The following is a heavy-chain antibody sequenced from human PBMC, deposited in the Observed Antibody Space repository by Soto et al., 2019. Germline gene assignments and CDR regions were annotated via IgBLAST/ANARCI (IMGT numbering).Heavy chain of an antibody. CDR3: ALTRRSSLLEVAGPGFEY. Sequence: QVRLVESGGGVVQPGRSLRLSCAASGFNFGVFGMHLVRQAPGKGLEWLSVLSYEGSEEYYADSVRGRFTISRDNSKNTLFLQMDSLGVEDTGVYYCALTRRSSLLEVAGPGFEYWGQGTLVTVS. CDR1: GFNFGVFG. J-gene: IGHJ4*02. V-gene: IGHV3-30*03. D-gene: IGHD6-19*01. CDR2: LSYEGSEE.